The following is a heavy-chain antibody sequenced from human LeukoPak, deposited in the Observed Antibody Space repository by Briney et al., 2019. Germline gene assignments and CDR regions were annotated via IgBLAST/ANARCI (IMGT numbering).Heavy chain of an antibody. J-gene: IGHJ4*02. D-gene: IGHD5-18*01. CDR3: AKGGVRWIQLWTYLDY. CDR1: GFTFSDHY. V-gene: IGHV3-11*04. CDR2: ISHTGTTM. Sequence: PGGSLRLSCAASGFTFSDHYMSWIRQAPGKGLEWVSYISHTGTTMYYADSVKGRFTLSRDNARNSLYLQMNSLRAEDTAAYYCAKGGVRWIQLWTYLDYWGQGTLVTVSS.